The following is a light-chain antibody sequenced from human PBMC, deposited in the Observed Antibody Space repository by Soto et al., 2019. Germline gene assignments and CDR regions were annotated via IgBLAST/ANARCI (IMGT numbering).Light chain of an antibody. V-gene: IGKV1-39*01. J-gene: IGKJ2*01. Sequence: DIQMTQSPSSLSASVGDRVTITCRASQSISSYLNWYQQKPGKAPKLLIHAASSLESGVPSRFSGSGSGTDFTLTISSLQPEDSATYYCQQSYSTPVTFGQGTKVDIK. CDR1: QSISSY. CDR2: AAS. CDR3: QQSYSTPVT.